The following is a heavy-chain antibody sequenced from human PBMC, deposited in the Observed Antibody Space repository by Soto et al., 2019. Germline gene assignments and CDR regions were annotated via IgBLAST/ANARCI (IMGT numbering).Heavy chain of an antibody. D-gene: IGHD3-9*01. V-gene: IGHV3-11*05. J-gene: IGHJ4*02. Sequence: LSLTCTVSGGSISDYYMSWIRQAPGKGLEWVSYISSSSSYTNYADSVKGRFTNSRDNAKNSLYLQMNSLRVEDTALFYCASELRYFDWPLPGSDYWGQGTLVPVSS. CDR3: ASELRYFDWPLPGSDY. CDR2: ISSSSSYT. CDR1: GGSISDYY.